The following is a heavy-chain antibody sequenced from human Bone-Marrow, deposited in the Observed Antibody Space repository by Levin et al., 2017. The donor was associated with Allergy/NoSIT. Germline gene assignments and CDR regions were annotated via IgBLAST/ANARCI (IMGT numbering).Heavy chain of an antibody. D-gene: IGHD3-10*02. CDR1: GFTFSSFW. Sequence: GESLKISCAASGFTFSSFWMHWVRQVPGKGLVWVARINSDGFSTTNADSVKGRFTISRDNARQTLYLQLRSLRVDDTATYFCARGCLYDDRGVYRGCSGAFDIWGQGTPVTVS. J-gene: IGHJ3*02. CDR3: ARGCLYDDRGVYRGCSGAFDI. CDR2: INSDGFST. V-gene: IGHV3-74*01.